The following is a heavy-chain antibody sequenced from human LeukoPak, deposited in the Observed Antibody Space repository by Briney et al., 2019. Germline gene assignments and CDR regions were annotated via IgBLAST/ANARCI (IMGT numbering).Heavy chain of an antibody. Sequence: GGSLRLSCAASGFTFSGHLMSWVRQAPGKGLEWVANINQGGSDKYYVDSVKGRFTISRDNANNLLYLQMNSLRGEDTAVYYCTRDRSRAEVDWGQGTLVTVSS. CDR2: INQGGSDK. J-gene: IGHJ4*02. V-gene: IGHV3-7*01. CDR1: GFTFSGHL. CDR3: TRDRSRAEVD. D-gene: IGHD1-14*01.